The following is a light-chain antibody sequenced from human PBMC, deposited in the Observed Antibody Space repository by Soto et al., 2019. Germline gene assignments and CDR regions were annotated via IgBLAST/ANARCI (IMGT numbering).Light chain of an antibody. J-gene: IGKJ1*01. CDR2: AAS. Sequence: DIHLTQSPSSLSASVGDRVTITCRASQNINNYLIWFQHKPGKAPKLLIYAASILQSGVPPRFSGTGSGTDFTLTISSLQPEDFATYSCQQSYTTPWTFGQGTKVEI. CDR1: QNINNY. V-gene: IGKV1-39*01. CDR3: QQSYTTPWT.